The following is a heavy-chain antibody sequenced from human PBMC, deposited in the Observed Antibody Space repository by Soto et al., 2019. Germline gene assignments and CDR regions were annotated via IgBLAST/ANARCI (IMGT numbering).Heavy chain of an antibody. CDR1: GFAFSQYG. V-gene: IGHV3-23*01. J-gene: IGHJ4*02. D-gene: IGHD6-19*01. CDR3: AKDVESGWYEAFDY. CDR2: IRSFDYRT. Sequence: PVGSLRLSCTASGFAFSQYGMGWVRQAPGKGLEWVSSIRSFDYRTNYADSVKGRFTISRDNSKSTLSLQMNSLRAEDTAVYYCAKDVESGWYEAFDYWGPGTLVTVSS.